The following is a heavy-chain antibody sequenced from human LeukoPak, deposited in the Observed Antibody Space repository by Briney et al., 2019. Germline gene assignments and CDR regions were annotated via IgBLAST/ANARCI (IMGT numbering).Heavy chain of an antibody. CDR1: GGSISSHY. Sequence: PSETLSLTCTVSGGSISSHYWTWLRQSPGQRREWIGYISYSGSTNYNPSLKSRVTISVDTSKNQFSLKLSSVTAADTAVYFCARDPNSSGWPSFDYWGQGTLVTVSS. CDR2: ISYSGST. D-gene: IGHD6-19*01. V-gene: IGHV4-59*11. J-gene: IGHJ4*02. CDR3: ARDPNSSGWPSFDY.